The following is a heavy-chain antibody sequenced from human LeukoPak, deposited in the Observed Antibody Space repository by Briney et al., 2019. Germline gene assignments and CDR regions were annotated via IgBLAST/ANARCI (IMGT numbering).Heavy chain of an antibody. D-gene: IGHD6-19*01. V-gene: IGHV3-23*01. CDR2: ISGSGGST. CDR1: GFTFSSYA. J-gene: IGHJ4*02. Sequence: GGSLRPSCAASGFTFSSYAMSWVRQAPGKGLEWVSAISGSGGSTYYADSVKGRFTISRDNSKNTLYLQMNSLRAEDTAVYYCAKDVSGWYLLDYWGQGTLVTVSS. CDR3: AKDVSGWYLLDY.